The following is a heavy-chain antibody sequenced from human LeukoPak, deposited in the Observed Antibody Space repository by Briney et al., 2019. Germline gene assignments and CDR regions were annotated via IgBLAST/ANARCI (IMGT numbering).Heavy chain of an antibody. J-gene: IGHJ4*02. CDR1: GGSIRSNSYY. CDR3: ARDQGARVVATV. Sequence: PSETLSLTCSVSGGSIRSNSYYWGWVRQPPGKGLEWIGSIYYSGSTYYNPSLKSRVTISVDTSKNQFSLKLSSVTAADTAVYYCARDQGARVVATVWGQGTLVTVSS. D-gene: IGHD3-22*01. V-gene: IGHV4-39*07. CDR2: IYYSGST.